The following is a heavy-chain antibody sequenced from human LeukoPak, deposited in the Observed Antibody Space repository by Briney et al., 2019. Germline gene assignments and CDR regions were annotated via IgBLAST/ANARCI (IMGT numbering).Heavy chain of an antibody. Sequence: GGSLRLPRAASGFTFAHNAMSLVRHPPGKGLEWVSGISGGGGTTEYADSVKGRLTVSRDNSKNTLYLQMNGLRAEDTAIYYCAKGSGSGWSFDCWGQGTLVTVSS. D-gene: IGHD6-19*01. V-gene: IGHV3-23*01. CDR2: ISGGGGTT. J-gene: IGHJ4*02. CDR1: GFTFAHNA. CDR3: AKGSGSGWSFDC.